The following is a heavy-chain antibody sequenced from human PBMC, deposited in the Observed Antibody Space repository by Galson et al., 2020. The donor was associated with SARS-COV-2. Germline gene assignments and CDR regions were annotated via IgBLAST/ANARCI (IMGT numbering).Heavy chain of an antibody. CDR1: GFTFSSYG. CDR2: IWYDGSNK. V-gene: IGHV3-33*01. J-gene: IGHJ4*02. CDR3: ARDPVQWSGGMPDDY. D-gene: IGHD3-3*01. Sequence: GGSLRLSCAASGFTFSSYGMHWVRQAPGKGLEWVAVIWYDGSNKYYADSVKGRFTISRDNSKNTLYLQMNSLRAEDTAVYYCARDPVQWSGGMPDDYWGQGTLVTVSS.